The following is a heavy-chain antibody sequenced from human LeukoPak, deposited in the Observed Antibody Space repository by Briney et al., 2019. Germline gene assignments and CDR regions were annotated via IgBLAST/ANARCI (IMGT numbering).Heavy chain of an antibody. Sequence: GGSLRLSCAASGFTFSSYAMSWVRQAPGKGLEWVSAISGSGGSTYYADSVKGRFTISRDNSKNTLYLQMNSLRAEDTAVYYCAKGNINSYSSGWYDYWGQGTLVTVSS. J-gene: IGHJ4*02. V-gene: IGHV3-23*01. CDR3: AKGNINSYSSGWYDY. CDR2: ISGSGGST. D-gene: IGHD6-19*01. CDR1: GFTFSSYA.